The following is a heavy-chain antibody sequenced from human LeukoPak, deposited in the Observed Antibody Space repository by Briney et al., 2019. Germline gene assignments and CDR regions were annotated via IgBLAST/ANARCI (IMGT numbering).Heavy chain of an antibody. CDR2: IYPGDSDT. CDR3: ARRKQHKNYYYGMDV. J-gene: IGHJ6*02. Sequence: GESLKISCKGSGYSFTSYGIGWVRQMPGKGLEWMGIIYPGDSDTRYSPSFQGQVTISADKSISTAYLQWSSLKASDTAMYYCARRKQHKNYYYGMDVWGQGPTVTVSS. D-gene: IGHD6-13*01. V-gene: IGHV5-51*01. CDR1: GYSFTSYG.